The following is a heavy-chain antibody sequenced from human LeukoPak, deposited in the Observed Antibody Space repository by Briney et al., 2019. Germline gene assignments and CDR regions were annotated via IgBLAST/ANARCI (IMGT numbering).Heavy chain of an antibody. D-gene: IGHD5-18*01. CDR1: GFTFSSYS. J-gene: IGHJ6*02. CDR3: ARLVWIPYYYGMDV. CDR2: ISSSSSYI. V-gene: IGHV3-21*01. Sequence: PGGSPRLSCAASGFTFSSYSMNWVRQAPGKGLEWVSSISSSSSYIYYADSVKGRFTISRDNAKNSLYLQMNSLRAEDTAVYYCARLVWIPYYYGMDVWGQGTTVTVSS.